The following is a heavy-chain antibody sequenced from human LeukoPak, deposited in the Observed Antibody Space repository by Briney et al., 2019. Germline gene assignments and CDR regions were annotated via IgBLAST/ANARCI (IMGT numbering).Heavy chain of an antibody. CDR2: INSDGTST. V-gene: IGHV3-74*01. CDR3: ASGLAYNYAYTMGY. Sequence: GGSLRLSCAASGFTFSSYWMHWVRHAPGKGLVWVSRINSDGTSTGYADSVKGRFTISRDNAKNTLYLQMNSLRAEDTAVYYCASGLAYNYAYTMGYWGQGTLVTVSS. CDR1: GFTFSSYW. J-gene: IGHJ4*02. D-gene: IGHD5-18*01.